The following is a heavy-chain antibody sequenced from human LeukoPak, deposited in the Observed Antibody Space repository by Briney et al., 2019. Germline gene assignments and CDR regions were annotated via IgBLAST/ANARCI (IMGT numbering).Heavy chain of an antibody. V-gene: IGHV3-21*01. CDR3: ARDRIVGATLDD. CDR1: GFTFSSYS. J-gene: IGHJ3*01. Sequence: GGSLRLSCAASGFTFSSYSMNWVRQAPGKGLEWVSSISSSSSYIYYADSVKGRFTISRDNAKNSLYLQMNSLRAEDTAVYYCARDRIVGATLDDWGQGTMVTVSS. D-gene: IGHD1-26*01. CDR2: ISSSSSYI.